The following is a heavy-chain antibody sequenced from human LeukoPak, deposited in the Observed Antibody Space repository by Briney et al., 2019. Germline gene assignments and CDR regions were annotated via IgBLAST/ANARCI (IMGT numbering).Heavy chain of an antibody. Sequence: GGSLRLTCAASGFPFSSSWVHWVRHAPGKGLVWVSRISGDGGSTEYADSVKGRFAISRDNAKNTLYLQMNSLRAEDTAVYYCAARFRDGLDIWGQGTMVTVSS. V-gene: IGHV3-74*01. J-gene: IGHJ3*02. CDR3: AARFRDGLDI. CDR1: GFPFSSSW. CDR2: ISGDGGST.